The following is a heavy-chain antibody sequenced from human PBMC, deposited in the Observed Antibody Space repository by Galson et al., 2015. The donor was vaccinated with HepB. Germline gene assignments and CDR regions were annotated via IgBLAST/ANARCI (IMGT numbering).Heavy chain of an antibody. J-gene: IGHJ4*02. CDR3: ARGWDKDVNSNFDY. V-gene: IGHV3-7*03. Sequence: SLRLSCAVSGFTYNNYWMSWVRQAPGRGLEWVANIKQDGSEKYYVDSVEGRFTVSRDNAKKTLYLDMNALSVEDTAVYYCARGWDKDVNSNFDYWGQGAMVTVSS. CDR1: GFTYNNYW. CDR2: IKQDGSEK. D-gene: IGHD6-13*01.